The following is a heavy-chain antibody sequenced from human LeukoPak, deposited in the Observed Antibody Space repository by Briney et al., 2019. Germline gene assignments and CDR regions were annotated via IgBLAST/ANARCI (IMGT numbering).Heavy chain of an antibody. CDR1: GFSLSTSGVR. V-gene: IGHV2-5*02. CDR3: ARASSGYYKDY. Sequence: SGPTLVNPTQTLTLTCTFSGFSLSTSGVRVGWIRQPPGKALEWLALIYWDADKRYSPSLKSRLTITKDASKNQVVLTMTNMDPVDTATYYCARASSGYYKDYWGQGTLVTVSS. D-gene: IGHD3-22*01. J-gene: IGHJ4*02. CDR2: IYWDADK.